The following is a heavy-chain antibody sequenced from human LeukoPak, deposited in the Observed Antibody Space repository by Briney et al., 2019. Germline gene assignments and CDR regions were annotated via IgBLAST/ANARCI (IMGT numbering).Heavy chain of an antibody. Sequence: PGGSLRISCAASGFTFSTAWMSWVRQAPGKGLEWVGRIKSKNVGGTTEFTAPVKGRFTISRDDSKNTVYLQMSSLRTEDTAVYYCITEYNGSAMYWGQGALVTVSS. V-gene: IGHV3-15*01. D-gene: IGHD3-10*01. CDR2: IKSKNVGGTT. CDR3: ITEYNGSAMY. J-gene: IGHJ4*02. CDR1: GFTFSTAW.